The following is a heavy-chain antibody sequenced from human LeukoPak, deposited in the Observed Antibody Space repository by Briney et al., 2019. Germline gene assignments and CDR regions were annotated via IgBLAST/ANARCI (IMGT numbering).Heavy chain of an antibody. Sequence: QPGGSLRLSCAASGFTFSSYAMHWVRQAPGKGLEYVSAISSNGGSTYYANSVKGRFTISRDNSKNTLYLQMGSLRAEDMAVYYCARDGDNWNDAAFDIWGQGTMVTVSS. J-gene: IGHJ3*02. D-gene: IGHD1-1*01. CDR2: ISSNGGST. CDR3: ARDGDNWNDAAFDI. V-gene: IGHV3-64*01. CDR1: GFTFSSYA.